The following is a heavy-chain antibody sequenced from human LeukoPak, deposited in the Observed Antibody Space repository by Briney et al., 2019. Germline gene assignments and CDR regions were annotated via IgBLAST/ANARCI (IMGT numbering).Heavy chain of an antibody. J-gene: IGHJ4*02. Sequence: PGGSLRLSCAASAFTFTSYGLHWVRQAPGKGLEWVSFIRYDGSNKYYADSVKGRFIISRDNSKNTLYLQMNSLRVEDTAAYYCAKEAYGSGEKMADYWGQGTLVTVSS. CDR3: AKEAYGSGEKMADY. V-gene: IGHV3-30*02. D-gene: IGHD3-10*01. CDR1: AFTFTSYG. CDR2: IRYDGSNK.